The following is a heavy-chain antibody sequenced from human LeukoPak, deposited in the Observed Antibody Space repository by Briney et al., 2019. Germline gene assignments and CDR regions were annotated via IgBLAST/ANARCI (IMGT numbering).Heavy chain of an antibody. V-gene: IGHV1-24*01. J-gene: IGHJ4*02. D-gene: IGHD3-10*01. Sequence: ASVKVSCKVSGYTLTELSMHWVRQAPGKGLEWMGGFDPEDGETIYAQKFQGRVTMTEDTSTDTAYMELSSLRSEDTAMYYCATDGSGSYYNIHMRQFDYWGQGTLVTVSS. CDR2: FDPEDGET. CDR3: ATDGSGSYYNIHMRQFDY. CDR1: GYTLTELS.